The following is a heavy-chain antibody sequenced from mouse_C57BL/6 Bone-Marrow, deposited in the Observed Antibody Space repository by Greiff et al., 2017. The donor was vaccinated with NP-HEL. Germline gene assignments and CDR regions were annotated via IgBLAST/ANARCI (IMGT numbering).Heavy chain of an antibody. CDR2: INYDGSST. D-gene: IGHD2-12*01. Sequence: EVKLVESEGGLVQPGSSMKLSCTASGFTFSDYYMAWVRQVPEKGLEWVANINYDGSSTYYLDSLKSRFIISRDNAKNILYLQMSSLKSEDTATYYCARDKIRRGYYAMDYWGQGTSVTVSS. V-gene: IGHV5-16*01. J-gene: IGHJ4*01. CDR1: GFTFSDYY. CDR3: ARDKIRRGYYAMDY.